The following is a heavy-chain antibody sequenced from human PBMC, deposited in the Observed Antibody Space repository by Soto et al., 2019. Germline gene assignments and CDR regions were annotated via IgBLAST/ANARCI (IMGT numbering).Heavy chain of an antibody. V-gene: IGHV1-69*08. D-gene: IGHD4-17*01. Sequence: QVQLVQSGAEVKKPGSSVKVSCKASGGTFSSYTISWVRQAPGQGLEWMGRIIPILGIANYAQKFQGRVTITADKSTSTAYRERSSLRSEDTAVYYCAREGDYGHYGPSFDYWGQGTLVTVSS. CDR1: GGTFSSYT. CDR3: AREGDYGHYGPSFDY. CDR2: IIPILGIA. J-gene: IGHJ4*02.